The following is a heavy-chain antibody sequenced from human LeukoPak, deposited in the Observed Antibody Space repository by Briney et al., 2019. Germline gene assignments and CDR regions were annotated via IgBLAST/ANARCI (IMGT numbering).Heavy chain of an antibody. J-gene: IGHJ3*02. CDR2: ISGSGGST. CDR3: EKGNYDSSGYDAFDI. D-gene: IGHD3-22*01. V-gene: IGHV3-23*01. CDR1: RFTFSSNA. Sequence: PGGSLRLSCAASRFTFSSNAMSWVRQAPGKGLEWVSAISGSGGSTYYADSVKGRFTISRDNSKNTLYLQMNSLRAEDTAVYYCEKGNYDSSGYDAFDIWGQGTMVTVSS.